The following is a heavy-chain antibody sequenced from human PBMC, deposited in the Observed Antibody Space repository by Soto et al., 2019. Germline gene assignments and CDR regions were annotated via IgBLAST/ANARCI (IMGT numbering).Heavy chain of an antibody. CDR2: IYYSGST. CDR3: ARESSSTAHYYYYMDV. D-gene: IGHD6-6*01. CDR1: GGSISNYY. V-gene: IGHV4-59*01. Sequence: LETLPLPCTVSGGSISNYYWSWIRQPQGKGLEWIGYIYYSGSTNYNPSLKSRVTISVDTSKNQFSLKLSSVTAADTAVYYCARESSSTAHYYYYMDVWGKGTTVTVSS. J-gene: IGHJ6*03.